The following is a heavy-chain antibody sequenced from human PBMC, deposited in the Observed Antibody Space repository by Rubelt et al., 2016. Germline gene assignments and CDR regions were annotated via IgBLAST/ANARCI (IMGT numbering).Heavy chain of an antibody. Sequence: ESGGGLVQPGGSLRLSCAASGFTVSSNYMSWVRQAPGKGLEWVSVIYSGGSTYYADSVKGRFTISRDNSKNTLYLQMNSLRAEDTAVYYCASSHIVVVPAATEEDYWGQGTLVTVSS. J-gene: IGHJ4*02. CDR1: GFTVSSNY. CDR2: IYSGGST. CDR3: ASSHIVVVPAATEEDY. D-gene: IGHD2-2*01. V-gene: IGHV3-66*01.